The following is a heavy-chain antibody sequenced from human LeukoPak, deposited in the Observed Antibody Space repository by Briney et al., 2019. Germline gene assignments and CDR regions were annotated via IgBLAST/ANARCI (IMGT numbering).Heavy chain of an antibody. J-gene: IGHJ3*02. Sequence: SVKVSCKASGGTFSSYAISWVRQAPGQGLEWMGGIIPIFGTANYAQKFQGRVTITADESTSTAYMELSSLRSEDTAVYYCARVHDYVWGSQILRGNAFDIWGQGTMVTVSS. V-gene: IGHV1-69*01. CDR2: IIPIFGTA. CDR1: GGTFSSYA. D-gene: IGHD3-16*01. CDR3: ARVHDYVWGSQILRGNAFDI.